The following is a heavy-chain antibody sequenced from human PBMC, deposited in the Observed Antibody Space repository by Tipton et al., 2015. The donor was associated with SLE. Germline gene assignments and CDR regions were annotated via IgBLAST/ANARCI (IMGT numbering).Heavy chain of an antibody. D-gene: IGHD1-26*01. V-gene: IGHV3-48*04. CDR3: ARAGGWDPGCFQH. CDR2: ISSVSNTI. Sequence: SLRLSCAAPGFTFSDYSMSWVRQAPGKGLEWVSYISSVSNTIYYTDSVKGRFTISRDNAKNSLYLQMNSLRAEDTAVYYCARAGGWDPGCFQHWGQGTLVTVSS. CDR1: GFTFSDYS. J-gene: IGHJ1*01.